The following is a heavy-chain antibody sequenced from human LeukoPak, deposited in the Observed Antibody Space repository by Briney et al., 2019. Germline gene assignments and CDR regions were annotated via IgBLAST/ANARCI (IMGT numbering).Heavy chain of an antibody. J-gene: IGHJ3*02. Sequence: GGSLRLSCAASGFSFSKYAMDWVRQAPGKGLEWVAIISKDGSMRYYADSVKGRFTVSRDNSNNTLSLQVNSLKSEDTAVYYCAGEKFDIWGQGTMVTVSA. CDR3: AGEKFDI. V-gene: IGHV3-30*04. CDR1: GFSFSKYA. CDR2: ISKDGSMR.